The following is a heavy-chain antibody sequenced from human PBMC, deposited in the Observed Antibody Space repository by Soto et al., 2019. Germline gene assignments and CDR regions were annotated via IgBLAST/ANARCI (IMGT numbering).Heavy chain of an antibody. CDR2: LKSKVDGGTT. V-gene: IGHV3-15*07. D-gene: IGHD6-13*01. CDR1: GFTSDNTW. CDR3: TTDSYSSMISVPFDY. Sequence: EVQLVKSGGGLVRTGGSLRLSCAASGFTSDNTWINWVRQAPGKGLEWVGRLKSKVDGGTTDYAAPVKGRFAISRDDSKSTVYLQMTSLRTEDTGIYYCTTDSYSSMISVPFDYWCHGTLVTVSS. J-gene: IGHJ4*01.